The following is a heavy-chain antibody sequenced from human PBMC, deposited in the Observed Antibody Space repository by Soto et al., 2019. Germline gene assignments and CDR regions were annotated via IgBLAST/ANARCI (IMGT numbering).Heavy chain of an antibody. CDR3: ARAFDT. J-gene: IGHJ5*02. CDR2: ISSSSTI. CDR1: GFSLSSYS. V-gene: IGHV3-48*02. Sequence: EVQLVESGGGLVQPGGSLRLSCAASGFSLSSYSMNWVRQGPGKGLEWISFISSSSTIYYAGSVKGRFTISRDNAKNSLYLQMNSLRDEDTAMSYCARAFDTWGPGTLVIVSS.